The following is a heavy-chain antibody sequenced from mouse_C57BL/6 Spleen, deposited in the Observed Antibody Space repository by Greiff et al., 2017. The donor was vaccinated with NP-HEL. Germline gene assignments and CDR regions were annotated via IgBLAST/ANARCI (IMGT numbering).Heavy chain of an antibody. D-gene: IGHD2-5*01. J-gene: IGHJ4*01. CDR3: ARRSYYSNWRYAMDY. Sequence: QVQLKQPGAELVKPGASVKMSCKASGYTFTSYWITWVKQRPGQGLEWIGDIYPGSGSTNYNEKFKSKATLTVDTSSSTAYMQLSSLTSEDSAVYYCARRSYYSNWRYAMDYWGQGTSVTVSS. V-gene: IGHV1-55*01. CDR1: GYTFTSYW. CDR2: IYPGSGST.